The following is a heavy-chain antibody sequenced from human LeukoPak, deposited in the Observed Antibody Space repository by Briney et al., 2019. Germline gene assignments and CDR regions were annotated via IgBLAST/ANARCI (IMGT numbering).Heavy chain of an antibody. CDR1: GFTFNDYY. J-gene: IGHJ4*02. CDR2: ISTHGSII. Sequence: GESLRLSCGASGFTFNDYYMTWIRQAPGKGLEWVSYISTHGSIIYYADSVKGRFTISRDNAKNSLYLQMNSLRAEDTAVYYCARDSRESVGSLWWYLPDYWGQGTLVTVSS. V-gene: IGHV3-11*04. D-gene: IGHD2-21*01. CDR3: ARDSRESVGSLWWYLPDY.